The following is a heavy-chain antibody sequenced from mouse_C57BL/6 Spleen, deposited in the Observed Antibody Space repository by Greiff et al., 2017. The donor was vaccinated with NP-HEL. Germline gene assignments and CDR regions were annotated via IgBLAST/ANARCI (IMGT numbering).Heavy chain of an antibody. CDR1: GYTFTDYY. CDR3: ARWDYYGSSSFDY. CDR2: IYPGSGNT. D-gene: IGHD1-1*01. Sequence: VQLVESGAELVRPGASVKLSCKASGYTFTDYYINWVKQRPGQGLEWIARIYPGSGNTYYNEKFKGKATLTAEKSSSTAYMQLSSLTSEDSAVYFCARWDYYGSSSFDYWGQGTTLTVSS. V-gene: IGHV1-76*01. J-gene: IGHJ2*01.